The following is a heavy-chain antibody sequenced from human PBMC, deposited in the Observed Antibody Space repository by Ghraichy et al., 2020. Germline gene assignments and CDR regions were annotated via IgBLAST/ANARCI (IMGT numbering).Heavy chain of an antibody. Sequence: ESLNISCVGSGFTFSSYSMNWVRQSPGKGLEWVSYITSSSRTIFYADSVKGRFTISRDNAQNSLYLQMKSLRDEDTAVYYCARGSSVVRFYYYAGMDVWGQGTTVTVSS. CDR3: ARGSSVVRFYYYAGMDV. V-gene: IGHV3-48*02. D-gene: IGHD4-23*01. CDR1: GFTFSSYS. J-gene: IGHJ6*02. CDR2: ITSSSRTI.